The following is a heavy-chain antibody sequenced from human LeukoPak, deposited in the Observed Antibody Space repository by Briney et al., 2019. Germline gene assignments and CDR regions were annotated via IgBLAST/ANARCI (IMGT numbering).Heavy chain of an antibody. V-gene: IGHV3-21*01. CDR1: GFTFSSYS. Sequence: GGSLRLSCAASGFTFSSYSMNWVRQAPGKGLEWVSSISSSSYIYYADSVKGRFTISRDNAKNSLYLRMNSLRAEDTAVYYCARVRGYYFDYWGQGTLVTVSS. J-gene: IGHJ4*02. CDR2: ISSSSYI. CDR3: ARVRGYYFDY.